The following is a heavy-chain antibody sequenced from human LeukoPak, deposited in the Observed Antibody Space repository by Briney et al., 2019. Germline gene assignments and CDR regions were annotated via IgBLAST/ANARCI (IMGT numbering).Heavy chain of an antibody. J-gene: IGHJ4*02. CDR1: GFTFSGYA. V-gene: IGHV3-23*01. CDR3: AKSWEPLLYFDY. D-gene: IGHD1-26*01. CDR2: ISGSGGST. Sequence: GGSLRLSCAASGFTFSGYAMSWVRQAPGKGLEWVSAISGSGGSTYYADSVKGRFTISRDNSKNTLYLQMNSLRAEDTAVYYCAKSWEPLLYFDYWGQGTLVTVSS.